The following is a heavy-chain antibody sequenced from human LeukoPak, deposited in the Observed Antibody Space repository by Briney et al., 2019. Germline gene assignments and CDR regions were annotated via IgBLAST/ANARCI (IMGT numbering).Heavy chain of an antibody. CDR2: IYYSGST. CDR3: ARHAYVGSSPSLDY. CDR1: GGSISSSSYY. D-gene: IGHD6-6*01. J-gene: IGHJ4*02. V-gene: IGHV4-39*01. Sequence: SETLSLTCTVSGGSISSSSYYWGWIRQPPGKGLEWIGSIYYSGSTYYNPSLKSRVTISVDTSKNQFSLKLSSVTAADTAVYYCARHAYVGSSPSLDYWGQGTLVTVSS.